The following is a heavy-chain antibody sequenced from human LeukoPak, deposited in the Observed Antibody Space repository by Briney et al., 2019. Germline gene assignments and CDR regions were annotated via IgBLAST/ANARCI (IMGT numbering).Heavy chain of an antibody. CDR2: INHSGGT. Sequence: SETLSLTCAVYGGSFSGYYWSWIRQPPGKGLEWIGEINHSGGTNYNPSLKSRVAISVDTSKNQFSLKLSSVTAADTAVYYCASAMIGVPDDAFDIWGQGTMVTVSS. V-gene: IGHV4-34*01. D-gene: IGHD3-22*01. CDR1: GGSFSGYY. CDR3: ASAMIGVPDDAFDI. J-gene: IGHJ3*02.